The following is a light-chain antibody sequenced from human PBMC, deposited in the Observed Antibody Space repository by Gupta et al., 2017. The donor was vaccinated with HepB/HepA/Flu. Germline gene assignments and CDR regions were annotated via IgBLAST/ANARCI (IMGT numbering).Light chain of an antibody. CDR3: QQEGSSPMT. V-gene: IGKV3-20*01. Sequence: EIVLTQSPGTLSLSPGERGTLSCRASETISGSYLAWYQQKPGQAPRLLIYGACSRATGIPDRFSGSGSGTEFTLTISRLEPEDFAVYYCQQEGSSPMTFGQGTKVEIK. J-gene: IGKJ1*01. CDR1: ETISGSY. CDR2: GAC.